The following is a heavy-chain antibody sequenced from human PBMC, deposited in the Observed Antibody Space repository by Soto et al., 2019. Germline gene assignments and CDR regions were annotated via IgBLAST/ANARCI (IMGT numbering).Heavy chain of an antibody. CDR3: AKDPSTGYADH. CDR1: AFIFSDYA. CDR2: ISRDAANT. V-gene: IGHV3-23*01. J-gene: IGHJ4*02. Sequence: EVHLLESGGDLVQPGGSLRLSCAASAFIFSDYAMTWVRQAPGKGLEWVSNISRDAANTHYADSVKGRFTISRDNSKNTLYLQMSSLRGEDTALYYCAKDPSTGYADHWGQGTLVTVSS. D-gene: IGHD3-9*01.